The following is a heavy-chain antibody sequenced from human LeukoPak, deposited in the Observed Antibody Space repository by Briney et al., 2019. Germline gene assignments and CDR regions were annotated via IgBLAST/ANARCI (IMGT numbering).Heavy chain of an antibody. J-gene: IGHJ4*02. V-gene: IGHV3-20*04. CDR2: INWSGGST. CDR3: ARAPITSPFYFDY. CDR1: GFAFDEHG. Sequence: AGGSLRLSCTASGFAFDEHGMSWVRHVPGKGLEWVSGINWSGGSTGYADPLRGRFTISRDNAKNSLYLQMDSLRAEGTALYYCARAPITSPFYFDYWGQGTLVTVSS. D-gene: IGHD2-2*01.